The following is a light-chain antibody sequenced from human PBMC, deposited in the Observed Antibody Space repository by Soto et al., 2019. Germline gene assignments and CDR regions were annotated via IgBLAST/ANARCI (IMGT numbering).Light chain of an antibody. CDR1: QTIGTY. J-gene: IGKJ1*01. CDR2: DAS. CDR3: QQSYNTPLT. Sequence: IEVTQSPYSLAASLGDRVTITCRASQTIGTYVNWYRQKSGAAPELLIYDASTLQSGVPSRFRGGASGTDFTLTISSLQLDDFATYYCQQSYNTPLTFGQGTKVDIK. V-gene: IGKV1-39*01.